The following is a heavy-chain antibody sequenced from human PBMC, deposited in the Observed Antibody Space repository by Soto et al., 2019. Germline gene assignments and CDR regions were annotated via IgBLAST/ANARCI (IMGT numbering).Heavy chain of an antibody. V-gene: IGHV3-30-3*01. CDR3: ARVGTGDSSGPYYFDY. D-gene: IGHD3-22*01. CDR2: ISYDGSNK. J-gene: IGHJ4*02. Sequence: GGSLRLSCAASGFTFSSYAMHWVRQAPGKGLEWVAGISYDGSNKYYADSVKGRFTISRDNSKNTLYLQMNSLRAEDTAVYYCARVGTGDSSGPYYFDYWGQGTLVTVSS. CDR1: GFTFSSYA.